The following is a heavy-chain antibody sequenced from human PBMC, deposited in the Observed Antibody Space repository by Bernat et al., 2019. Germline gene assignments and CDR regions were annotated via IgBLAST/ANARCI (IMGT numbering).Heavy chain of an antibody. CDR1: GFTFSSYG. D-gene: IGHD2-15*01. J-gene: IGHJ4*02. CDR2: ISYDGSNK. Sequence: QVQLVESGGGVVQPGRSLRLSCAASGFTFSSYGMHWVRQAPGKGLEWVAVISYDGSNKYYADSVKGRFTISRDNSKNTLYLQMNSLRAEDTAVYYCAKDPVVGWRLRSGPQAQTHFYYWGQGTLVTVSS. V-gene: IGHV3-30*18. CDR3: AKDPVVGWRLRSGPQAQTHFYY.